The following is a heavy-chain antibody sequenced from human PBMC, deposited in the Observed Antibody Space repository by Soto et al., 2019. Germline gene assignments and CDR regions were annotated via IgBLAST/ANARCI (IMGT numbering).Heavy chain of an antibody. Sequence: QVQLQQWGAGLLKPSETLSLTCAAYGGSLSGHYWSWMRQPPGQGLEWIGEISHSGSTKYNPTLNSRATISVETSMTQFSLKLSSVTAAAAAVYFSRRGRTANDFWSRYYSTTYDPWGQGTLVSVSS. CDR2: ISHSGST. CDR3: RRGRTANDFWSRYYSTTYDP. D-gene: IGHD3-3*01. V-gene: IGHV4-34*01. CDR1: GGSLSGHY. J-gene: IGHJ5*02.